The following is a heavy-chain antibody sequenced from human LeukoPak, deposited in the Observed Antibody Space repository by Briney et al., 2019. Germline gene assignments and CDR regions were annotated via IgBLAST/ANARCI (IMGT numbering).Heavy chain of an antibody. J-gene: IGHJ4*02. CDR1: GYTFTSYD. D-gene: IGHD3-10*01. V-gene: IGHV1-8*01. Sequence: GASVKVSCKASGYTFTSYDINWVRQATGQGLEWMGRMNPNSGNTGYAQKFQGRVTITRNTSISTAYMELSSLRSEDTAVYYCARGPLWFGEFNYWGQGTLVTVSS. CDR3: ARGPLWFGEFNY. CDR2: MNPNSGNT.